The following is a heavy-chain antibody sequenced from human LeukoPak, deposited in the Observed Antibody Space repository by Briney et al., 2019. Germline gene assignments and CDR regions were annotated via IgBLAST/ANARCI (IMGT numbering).Heavy chain of an antibody. CDR1: GGSISSYY. Sequence: PSETLSLTCTVSGGSISSYYWSWLRQPPGKGLEWIGYIYYSGSTNYNPSLKSRVTISVDTSKNQFSLKLSSVTAADTAVYYCARLDGSGSYFYWGQGTLVTVSS. CDR3: ARLDGSGSYFY. J-gene: IGHJ4*02. D-gene: IGHD3-10*01. CDR2: IYYSGST. V-gene: IGHV4-59*08.